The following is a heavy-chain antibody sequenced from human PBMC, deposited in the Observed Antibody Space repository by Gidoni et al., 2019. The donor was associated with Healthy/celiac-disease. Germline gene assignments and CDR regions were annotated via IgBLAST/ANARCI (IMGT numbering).Heavy chain of an antibody. CDR1: GYTLTELS. D-gene: IGHD3-3*01. CDR2: FEPEDGET. V-gene: IGHV1-24*01. J-gene: IGHJ5*02. Sequence: QVQLVQSGAEVKKPGASVKVSCKVSGYTLTELSMHWVRQAPGEGLEWMGGFEPEDGETIYAQKFQGRVTMTEDTSTDTAYRELSSLRSEDTAVYYCATVSRLRFLEWLLYGNWFDPWGQGTLVTVSS. CDR3: ATVSRLRFLEWLLYGNWFDP.